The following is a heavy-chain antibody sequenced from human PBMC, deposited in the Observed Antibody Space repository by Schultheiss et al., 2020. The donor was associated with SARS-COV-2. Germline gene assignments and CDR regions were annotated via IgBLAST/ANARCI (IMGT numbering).Heavy chain of an antibody. D-gene: IGHD4-17*01. V-gene: IGHV4-31*03. CDR1: GGSISSGAYY. J-gene: IGHJ6*02. CDR3: ARDSNYGDYESRGLDV. Sequence: SETLSLTCTVSGGSISSGAYYWSWIRQHPGNGLEWIGYIFYIGSTYYNPSLKSRVTISVDTSRNQFSLKLSSVTAADTAVYYCARDSNYGDYESRGLDVWGQGTTVTVSS. CDR2: IFYIGST.